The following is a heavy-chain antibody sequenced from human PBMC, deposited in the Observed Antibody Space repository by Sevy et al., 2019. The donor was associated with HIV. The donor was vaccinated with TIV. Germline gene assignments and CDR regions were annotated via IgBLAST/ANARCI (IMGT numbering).Heavy chain of an antibody. CDR2: ITDRGGKT. D-gene: IGHD6-19*01. V-gene: IGHV3-23*01. CDR1: GFTFSSYG. Sequence: GGSLRLSCAASGFTFSSYGMSWVRQAPGKGLGWVAGITDRGGKTYYADSVKGRFTISRDNSKNTRSLQMNSLRAEDTAIYYCAKDSGWTHVYWGQGTLVTVSS. J-gene: IGHJ4*02. CDR3: AKDSGWTHVY.